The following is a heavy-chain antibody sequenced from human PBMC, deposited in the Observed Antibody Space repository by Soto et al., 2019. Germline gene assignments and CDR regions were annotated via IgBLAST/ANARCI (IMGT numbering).Heavy chain of an antibody. Sequence: SETLSLTCTVSGGSISSYYWSWIRQPPGKGLEWIGYIYYSGSTNYNPSLKSRVTISVDTSKNQFSLKLSSVTAADTAVYYCARLPTGGEEVGYYYYMDVWGKGTTVTVSS. J-gene: IGHJ6*03. CDR3: ARLPTGGEEVGYYYYMDV. V-gene: IGHV4-59*08. CDR2: IYYSGST. CDR1: GGSISSYY. D-gene: IGHD7-27*01.